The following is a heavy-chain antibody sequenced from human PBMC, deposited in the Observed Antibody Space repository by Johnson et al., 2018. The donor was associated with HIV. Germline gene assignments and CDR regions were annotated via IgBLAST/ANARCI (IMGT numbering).Heavy chain of an antibody. CDR3: ARVSQSGGGDADAFDI. CDR1: GFTVSSNY. CDR2: IYRGGSI. D-gene: IGHD3-16*01. Sequence: VQLVESGGGLVQPGGSLRLSCAASGFTVSSNYMNWVRQAPGKGLEWVSVIYRGGSIYYADSVKGRFSISRDNSKNTLYLQRNSLRAEDTAVYYCARVSQSGGGDADAFDIWGQGTLVSVSS. V-gene: IGHV3-66*01. J-gene: IGHJ3*02.